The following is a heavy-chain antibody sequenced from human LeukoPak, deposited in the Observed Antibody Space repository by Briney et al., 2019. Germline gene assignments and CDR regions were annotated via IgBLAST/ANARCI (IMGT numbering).Heavy chain of an antibody. CDR1: GGSFSGYY. CDR2: INHSGST. Sequence: PSETLSLTCAVYGGSFSGYYWSWIRQPPGKGLEWIGEINHSGSTNYNPSLKSRVTISVDTSKNQFSLKLSSVTAADTAVYYCARKYGSAPNWFDPWGQGTLVTVSS. J-gene: IGHJ5*02. V-gene: IGHV4-34*01. CDR3: ARKYGSAPNWFDP. D-gene: IGHD3-10*01.